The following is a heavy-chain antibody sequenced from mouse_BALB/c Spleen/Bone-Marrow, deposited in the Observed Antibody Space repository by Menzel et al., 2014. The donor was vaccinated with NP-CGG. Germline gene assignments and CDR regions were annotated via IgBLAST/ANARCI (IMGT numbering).Heavy chain of an antibody. Sequence: EVQLVESGAELVKPGASVKLSCTASGFNIKDTYMHWVKQRPEQGLEWIGRIDPANGNTKYDPKFQGKATITADTSSNTAYLQLSSVTSEDAAVYYCARWLPLADWGQGTLVTVSA. V-gene: IGHV14-3*02. D-gene: IGHD2-2*01. J-gene: IGHJ3*01. CDR3: ARWLPLAD. CDR1: GFNIKDTY. CDR2: IDPANGNT.